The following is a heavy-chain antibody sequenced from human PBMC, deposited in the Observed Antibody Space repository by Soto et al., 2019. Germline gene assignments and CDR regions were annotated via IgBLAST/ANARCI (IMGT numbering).Heavy chain of an antibody. CDR3: ATVCTTVANWFDP. Sequence: QVQLQESGPGLVKPSGTLSLTCAVSGGSISSSNWWSWVRQPPGKGLEWIGEIYHSGSTNYNPSLKNRVPVSVVKSTNQFSLKQSSLTAADTAVYYCATVCTTVANWFDPWGQGTLVTVSS. CDR1: GGSISSSNW. J-gene: IGHJ5*02. V-gene: IGHV4-4*02. D-gene: IGHD4-17*01. CDR2: IYHSGST.